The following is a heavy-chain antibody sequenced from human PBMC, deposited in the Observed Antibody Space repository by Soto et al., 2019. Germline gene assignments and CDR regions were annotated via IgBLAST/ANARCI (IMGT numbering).Heavy chain of an antibody. J-gene: IGHJ4*02. Sequence: QVQLVESGGGVVQPGRSLRLSCAASGFTFSSYAMHWVRQAPGKGLEWVAVISYDGSNKYYADSVKGRFTISRDNSKNTLYLQMNSLRAEDTAVYYCARSDIGGYVAEYYFDCWGQGTLVTVSS. CDR1: GFTFSSYA. CDR3: ARSDIGGYVAEYYFDC. D-gene: IGHD5-12*01. V-gene: IGHV3-30-3*01. CDR2: ISYDGSNK.